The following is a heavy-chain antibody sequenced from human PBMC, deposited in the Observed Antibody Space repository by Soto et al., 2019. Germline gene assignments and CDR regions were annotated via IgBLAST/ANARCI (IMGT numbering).Heavy chain of an antibody. Sequence: SETLSLTCTVSADSSTSSDSYWGWLRQPPGKGLQWIGSSAYNGGTFYNPSLKGRVAISVDPSKKHSSLQFTSVSAADTAVYYCARHRIEVVWRGFDYWGQGSPVTVSS. CDR3: ARHRIEVVWRGFDY. J-gene: IGHJ4*02. CDR1: ADSSTSSDSY. CDR2: SAYNGGT. V-gene: IGHV4-39*01. D-gene: IGHD1-1*01.